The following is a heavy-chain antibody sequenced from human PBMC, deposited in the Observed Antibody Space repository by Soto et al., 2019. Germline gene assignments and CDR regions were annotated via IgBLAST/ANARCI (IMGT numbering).Heavy chain of an antibody. Sequence: VQLVESGGGLVKPGRSLRLSCAASGFTFSSYGMHWVRQAPGKGLEWVAVIWYDGSNKYYADSVKGRFTISRDNSKNTLYLQMNSLRAEDTAVYYCAREGIAAAGGGYYFDYWGQGTLVTVSS. CDR2: IWYDGSNK. CDR3: AREGIAAAGGGYYFDY. J-gene: IGHJ4*02. V-gene: IGHV3-33*01. CDR1: GFTFSSYG. D-gene: IGHD6-13*01.